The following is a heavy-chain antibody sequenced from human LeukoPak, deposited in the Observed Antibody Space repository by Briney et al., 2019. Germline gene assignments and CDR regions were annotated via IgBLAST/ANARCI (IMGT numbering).Heavy chain of an antibody. CDR1: GGTFSIYA. CDR3: ARAPHTPRKKNYYDSSGIAYYYYGMDV. D-gene: IGHD3-22*01. CDR2: IIPIFGTA. V-gene: IGHV1-69*13. J-gene: IGHJ6*02. Sequence: SVKVSFKASGGTFSIYAISWVRQAPGQGLEWMGGIIPIFGTANYTQKSQGRVTITADESTSTAYMELSSLRSEDTAVYYFARAPHTPRKKNYYDSSGIAYYYYGMDVWGQGTTVTVSS.